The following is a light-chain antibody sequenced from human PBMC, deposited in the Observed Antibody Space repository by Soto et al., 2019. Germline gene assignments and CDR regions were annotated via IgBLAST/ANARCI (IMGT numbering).Light chain of an antibody. CDR3: SSYTSSNNLV. CDR1: SEDVGGYNY. CDR2: EVT. V-gene: IGLV2-14*01. J-gene: IGLJ1*01. Sequence: QSVLTQPASVSGSPGQSITISCSGTSEDVGGYNYVSWYQHHPGKAPKLMIYEVTNRPSGLSNRFSGSKSGSTASLTISGLQAEDEAPYYCSSYTSSNNLVLGNGTKVT.